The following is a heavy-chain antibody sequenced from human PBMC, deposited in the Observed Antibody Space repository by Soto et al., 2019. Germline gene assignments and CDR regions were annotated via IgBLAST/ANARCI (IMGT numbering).Heavy chain of an antibody. CDR2: IIPILGIA. Sequence: QVQLVQSGAEVKKPGSSVKVSCKASGGTFSSYTISWVRQAPGQGLEWMGRIIPILGIANYAQKFQGRVTITADKSTSTAYMELSSLRSEDTAVYYCARAPWRDTAMVRLRTWGQGTLVTVSS. J-gene: IGHJ4*02. CDR3: ARAPWRDTAMVRLRT. CDR1: GGTFSSYT. D-gene: IGHD5-18*01. V-gene: IGHV1-69*02.